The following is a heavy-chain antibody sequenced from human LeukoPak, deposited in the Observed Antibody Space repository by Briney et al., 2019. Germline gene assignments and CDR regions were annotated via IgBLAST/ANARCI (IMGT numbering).Heavy chain of an antibody. CDR3: VRYCSSTTCYTRAVDY. CDR1: GYSITSGYN. J-gene: IGHJ4*02. D-gene: IGHD2-2*02. Sequence: SETLSLTCTVSGYSITSGYNWAWIRQPPGKVLEWIGSIYHSGCAYYNPSLKSRVTISVDTSKNQFSLKLSSVTAADTAVYYCVRYCSSTTCYTRAVDYWGQGTLVTVSS. V-gene: IGHV4-38-2*02. CDR2: IYHSGCA.